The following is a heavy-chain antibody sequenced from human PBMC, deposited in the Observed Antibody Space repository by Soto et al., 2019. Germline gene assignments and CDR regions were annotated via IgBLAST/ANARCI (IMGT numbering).Heavy chain of an antibody. CDR1: GYTFTSYG. V-gene: IGHV1-18*01. Sequence: ASVKVSCKASGYTFTSYGISWVRQAPGQGLEWMGWISAYIGKANYAQKFQGRVTMTTDESTSTAYMELSSLRSEDTAVYYCASGGAAEPEDIVPAGDYYYYYGMDVWGQGTTVTVSS. D-gene: IGHD2-8*01. CDR2: ISAYIGKA. J-gene: IGHJ6*02. CDR3: ASGGAAEPEDIVPAGDYYYYYGMDV.